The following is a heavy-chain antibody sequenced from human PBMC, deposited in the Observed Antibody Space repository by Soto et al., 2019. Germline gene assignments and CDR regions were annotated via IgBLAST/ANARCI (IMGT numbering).Heavy chain of an antibody. CDR3: AKDKGGRYCSRTSCLYSFDY. J-gene: IGHJ4*02. CDR2: ISDSGST. CDR1: GFTFSTYA. Sequence: EVQLLESGGGLVQPGGSLRLSCTASGFTFSTYAMSWVRQAPGKGLEWVSTISDSGSTYYADSVKGRFTISRDNSKQPLYLEMNRLRAEDTAVYYCAKDKGGRYCSRTSCLYSFDYWGQGTLVTVSS. V-gene: IGHV3-23*01. D-gene: IGHD2-2*01.